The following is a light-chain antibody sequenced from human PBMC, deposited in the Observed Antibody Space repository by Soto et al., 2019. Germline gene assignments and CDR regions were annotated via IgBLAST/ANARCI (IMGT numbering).Light chain of an antibody. CDR3: QQYTNCPLT. V-gene: IGKV3D-15*01. J-gene: IGKJ5*01. CDR2: GAS. Sequence: ILLTQKPGPRSVSTGERSALSCRASQSVSSNLAWTQQRPGQAPRLLIYGASTRATGVPARFSGGGSGTEFTLTITSLQSEDFAVYWCQQYTNCPLTLGPGTRLAI. CDR1: QSVSSN.